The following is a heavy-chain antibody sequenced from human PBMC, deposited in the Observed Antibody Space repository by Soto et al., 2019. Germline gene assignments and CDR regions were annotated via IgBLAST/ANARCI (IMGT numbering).Heavy chain of an antibody. V-gene: IGHV4-34*01. CDR3: ARVNWRRQLPHAFDI. CDR2: INHSGST. CDR1: GGSFSGYY. Sequence: QVQLQQWGAGLLKPSETLSLTCAVYGGSFSGYYWSWIRQPPGKGLEWIGEINHSGSTNYNPSLKSRVTISVDTSKNQFSLKLSSVTAADTAVYYCARVNWRRQLPHAFDIWGQGTMVTVSS. J-gene: IGHJ3*02. D-gene: IGHD1-1*01.